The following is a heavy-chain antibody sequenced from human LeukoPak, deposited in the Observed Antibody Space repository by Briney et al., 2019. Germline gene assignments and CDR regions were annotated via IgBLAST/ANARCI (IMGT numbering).Heavy chain of an antibody. CDR2: MNPNSGNT. D-gene: IGHD3-16*01. CDR1: GYTFTSHD. J-gene: IGHJ5*02. V-gene: IGHV1-8*03. CDR3: ARIDGGGTGIQGFDP. Sequence: ASVKVSCKASGYTFTSHDINWVRQATGQGLEWMGWMNPNSGNTGCAQKFKGRVTITRNTSISTAYMELSSLRSEDTAVYYFARIDGGGTGIQGFDPWGQGTLVTVSS.